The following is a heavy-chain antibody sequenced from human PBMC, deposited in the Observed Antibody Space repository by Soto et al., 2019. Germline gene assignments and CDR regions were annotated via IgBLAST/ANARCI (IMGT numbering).Heavy chain of an antibody. J-gene: IGHJ4*02. CDR2: IYYSGST. CDR3: ARRSMAAAGAGGFDY. Sequence: QLQLQESGPGLVKPSETLSLTCTVSGGSISSSSYYWGWIRQPPGKGLEWIGSIYYSGSTYYNPSLKSRVIIYVDTSTNQFSQQLSSVTAADTAVYYCARRSMAAAGAGGFDYWGQGTLVTVSS. CDR1: GGSISSSSYY. D-gene: IGHD6-13*01. V-gene: IGHV4-39*01.